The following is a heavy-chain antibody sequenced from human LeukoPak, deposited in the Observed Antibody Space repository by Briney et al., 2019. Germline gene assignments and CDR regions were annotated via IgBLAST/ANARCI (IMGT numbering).Heavy chain of an antibody. CDR1: GFTFSSYS. CDR2: ISSSSSYI. J-gene: IGHJ4*02. Sequence: GGSLRLSSAASGFTFSSYSMNWVRQAPGKGLEWVSSISSSSSYIYYADSVKGRFTISRDNSKNALYLQMNSLTAEDTAVYYCGNRGSSSGYYDFWGQGTLVTVSS. CDR3: GNRGSSSGYYDF. V-gene: IGHV3-21*04. D-gene: IGHD3-22*01.